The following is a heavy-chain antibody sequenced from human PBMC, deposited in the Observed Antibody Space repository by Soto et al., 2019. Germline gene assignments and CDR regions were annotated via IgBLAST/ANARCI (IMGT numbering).Heavy chain of an antibody. CDR2: ISGSGDVT. CDR3: AKCGSTPMCTYFDY. V-gene: IGHV3-23*01. D-gene: IGHD1-26*01. J-gene: IGHJ4*02. CDR1: GFTFSNYA. Sequence: PGGSLRLSCAASGFTFSNYAMSWVRQAPGKGLEWVSVISGSGDVTYYADSVKGRFTISRDNSKDTLFLQMNSLRADDTAVYYCAKCGSTPMCTYFDYWGQETLVTVSS.